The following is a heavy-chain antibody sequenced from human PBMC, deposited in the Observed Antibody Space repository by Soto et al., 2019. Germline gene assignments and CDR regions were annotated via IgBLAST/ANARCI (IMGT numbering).Heavy chain of an antibody. CDR2: INHSGSA. CDR1: GGSFSGYI. V-gene: IGHV4-34*01. J-gene: IGHJ4*02. CDR3: ARGLMPGSQYSGGWYYFDP. D-gene: IGHD1-26*01. Sequence: QVQLQQSGAGLLKPSETLSLTCDVYGGSFSGYIWNWISQTPGKGLHWIGQINHSGSANNNPSRKSRVTISVHTSNCLFSPELSSVAAAYMAVYYWARGLMPGSQYSGGWYYFDPWGQGTQVTVSS.